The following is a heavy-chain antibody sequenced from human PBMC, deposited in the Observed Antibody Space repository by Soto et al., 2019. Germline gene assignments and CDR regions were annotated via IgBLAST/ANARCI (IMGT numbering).Heavy chain of an antibody. J-gene: IGHJ5*02. D-gene: IGHD6-13*01. V-gene: IGHV4-4*07. CDR3: ARDKERGSSSWKSNWFDP. Sequence: SETLSLTCTVSGGSISSYYWSWIRQPAGKGLEWIGRIYTSGSTNYNPSLKSRVTMSVDTSKNQFSLELSSVTAADTAVYYCARDKERGSSSWKSNWFDPWGQGALVTVSS. CDR1: GGSISSYY. CDR2: IYTSGST.